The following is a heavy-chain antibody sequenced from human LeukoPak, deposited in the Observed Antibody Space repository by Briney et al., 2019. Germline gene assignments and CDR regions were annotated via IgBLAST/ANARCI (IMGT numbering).Heavy chain of an antibody. CDR1: GGSISSGGYY. V-gene: IGHV4-31*03. CDR3: ATTSDYVWGSYPSPIDH. Sequence: SETLSLTCTVSGGSISSGGYYWSWIRQHPGKGLEWIGYIYYSGSTYYNPSLKSRVTISVDTSKNQFSLKLSSVTAADTAVYYCATTSDYVWGSYPSPIDHWGQGTLVTVSS. CDR2: IYYSGST. J-gene: IGHJ4*02. D-gene: IGHD3-16*02.